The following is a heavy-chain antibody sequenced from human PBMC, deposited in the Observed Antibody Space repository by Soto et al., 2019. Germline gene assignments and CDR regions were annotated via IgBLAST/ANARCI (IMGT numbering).Heavy chain of an antibody. Sequence: QVQLVQSGXEXKXPGSSXKXXXKASGGXXXSYAXXXVRXAPXXXXXXXXGIIPIFGTANYAQKFQGRVTITADKSTSTAYMELSSLRSEDTAVYYCARLYCSSTSCYPGGMDVWGQGTTVTVSS. CDR1: GGXXXSYA. CDR2: IIPIFGTA. V-gene: IGHV1-69*06. D-gene: IGHD2-2*01. CDR3: ARLYCSSTSCYPGGMDV. J-gene: IGHJ6*02.